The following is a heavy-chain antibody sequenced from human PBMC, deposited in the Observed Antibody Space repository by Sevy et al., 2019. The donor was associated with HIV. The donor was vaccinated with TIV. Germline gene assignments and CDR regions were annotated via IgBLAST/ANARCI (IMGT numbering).Heavy chain of an antibody. CDR3: ARDCSSSSCLWGLDV. V-gene: IGHV3-7*03. J-gene: IGHJ6*02. Sequence: GGSLRLSCAASGFIYSNYWMSWVRQAPGKGPEWVANINQDGTETDYVDSVKGRFTISRDNAKNTVYLQMNSLRVEDTAVYYCARDCSSSSCLWGLDVWGQGTTVTVSS. D-gene: IGHD2-2*01. CDR1: GFIYSNYW. CDR2: INQDGTET.